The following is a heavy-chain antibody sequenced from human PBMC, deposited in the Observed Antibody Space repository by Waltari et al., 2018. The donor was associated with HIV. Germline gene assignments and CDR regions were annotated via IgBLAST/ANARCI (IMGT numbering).Heavy chain of an antibody. CDR2: INPNSGGT. CDR3: ARRGAYYDFWGGLGWFDP. J-gene: IGHJ5*02. V-gene: IGHV1-2*02. Sequence: QVQLVQSGAEVKKPGASVKVSCKASGYTFTGYYMHWVRQAPGQGLEWMGWINPNSGGTNYAKKFQGRVTMTRDTSISTAYMELSGLRFDDTAVYYCARRGAYYDFWGGLGWFDPWGQGTLVTVSS. D-gene: IGHD3-3*01. CDR1: GYTFTGYY.